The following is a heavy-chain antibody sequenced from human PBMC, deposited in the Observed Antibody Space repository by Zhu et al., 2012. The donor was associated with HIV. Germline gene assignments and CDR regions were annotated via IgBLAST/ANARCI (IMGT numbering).Heavy chain of an antibody. CDR1: GGSISSGDYY. D-gene: IGHD3-10*01. Sequence: QVQLQESGPGLVKPSQTLSLTCTVSGGSISSGDYYWSWIRQPPGKGLEWIAYIHHSGTTYYNPSLKSRLSISIDTSKNQFSLRLSSVSAADTAVYFCARADGSGTYYYYYMDAWGKGTTVTVSS. CDR3: ARADGSGTYYYYYMDA. V-gene: IGHV4-30-4*08. CDR2: IHHSGTT. J-gene: IGHJ6*03.